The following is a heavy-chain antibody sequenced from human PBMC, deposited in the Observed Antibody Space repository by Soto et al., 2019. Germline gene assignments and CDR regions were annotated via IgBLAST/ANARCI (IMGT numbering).Heavy chain of an antibody. CDR3: AGDALRFGALDV. Sequence: SETLSLTCTVSGGSISSSSYYWGWIRQPPGKGLEWIGSIYYSGSTYYNPSLKSRVTISVDTSKNQFSLKLSSVTAADTAVYYCAGDALRFGALDVWGQGTTVTVSS. CDR2: IYYSGST. V-gene: IGHV4-39*02. J-gene: IGHJ6*02. D-gene: IGHD3-3*01. CDR1: GGSISSSSYY.